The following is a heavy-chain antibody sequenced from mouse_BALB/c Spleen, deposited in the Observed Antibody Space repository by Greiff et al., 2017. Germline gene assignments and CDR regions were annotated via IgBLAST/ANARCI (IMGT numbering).Heavy chain of an antibody. CDR1: GFSLTSYG. CDR3: ARRSTMITTDAMDY. D-gene: IGHD2-4*01. CDR2: IWAGGST. V-gene: IGHV2-9*02. Sequence: VQLVESGPGLVAPSQSLSITCTVSGFSLTSYGVHWVRQPPGKGLEWLGVIWAGGSTNYNSALMSRLSISKDNSKSQVFLKMNSLQANDTAIYYCARRSTMITTDAMDYWGQGTSVTVSS. J-gene: IGHJ4*01.